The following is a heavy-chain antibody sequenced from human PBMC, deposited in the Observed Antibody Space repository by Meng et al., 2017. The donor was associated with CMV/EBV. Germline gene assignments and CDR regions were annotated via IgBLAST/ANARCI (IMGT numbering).Heavy chain of an antibody. J-gene: IGHJ5*02. CDR2: ISYDGSNK. Sequence: GGSLRLSCAASGFTFSSYAMHGVRQAPGKGREWVAVISYDGSNKYYADSVKGRFTISRDTSKTTLYLQMNSLRAEDTAVYYCARLPIIAARLNSVWFDPWGQGTLVTVSS. D-gene: IGHD6-6*01. V-gene: IGHV3-30*04. CDR3: ARLPIIAARLNSVWFDP. CDR1: GFTFSSYA.